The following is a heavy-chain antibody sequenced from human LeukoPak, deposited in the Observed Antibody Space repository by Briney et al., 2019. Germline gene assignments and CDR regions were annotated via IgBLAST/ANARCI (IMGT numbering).Heavy chain of an antibody. CDR2: ISWDGGST. Sequence: QTGGSLRLSCAASGFTFDDYTMHWVRQAPGKGLEWVSLISWDGGSTYYADSVKGRFTISRDNSKNSLYLQMNSLRTEDTALYYCAKGYVSGGLYYYGMDVWGQGTTVTVSS. J-gene: IGHJ6*02. CDR1: GFTFDDYT. D-gene: IGHD3-16*01. CDR3: AKGYVSGGLYYYGMDV. V-gene: IGHV3-43*01.